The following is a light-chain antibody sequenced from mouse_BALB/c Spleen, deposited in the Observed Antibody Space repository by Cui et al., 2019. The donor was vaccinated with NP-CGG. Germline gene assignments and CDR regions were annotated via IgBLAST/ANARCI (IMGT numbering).Light chain of an antibody. CDR2: GTN. Sequence: QAVVTQESALTTSPGETVTFTCRSSTGAVTTSNYANWVQEKPDHLFTGLIGGTNNRVPGVPAKFSGSLIGDKAALTITGAQTENGAIYFCALWYTNHWVFGGGTKLTVL. CDR1: TGAVTTSNY. V-gene: IGLV1*01. CDR3: ALWYTNHWV. J-gene: IGLJ1*01.